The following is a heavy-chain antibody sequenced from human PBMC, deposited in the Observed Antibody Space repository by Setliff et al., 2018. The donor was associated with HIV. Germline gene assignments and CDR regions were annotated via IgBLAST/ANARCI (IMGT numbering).Heavy chain of an antibody. CDR2: IYHSGST. D-gene: IGHD3-22*01. J-gene: IGHJ1*01. V-gene: IGHV4-38-2*01. CDR1: AYSISSGYY. CDR3: ARQWRDQYNSGVSNEYFQH. Sequence: PSETLSLTCAVSAYSISSGYYWGWIRQPPGKGLEWIGSIYHSGSTYYNPSLMSRVTISVDTSKNQFSLKLRSVTAADTAVYYCARQWRDQYNSGVSNEYFQHWGLGTRVTVSS.